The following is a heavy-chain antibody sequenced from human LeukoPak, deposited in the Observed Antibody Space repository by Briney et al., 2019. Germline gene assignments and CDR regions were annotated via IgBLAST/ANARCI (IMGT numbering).Heavy chain of an antibody. Sequence: ASVKVSCKASGYTFTSYGISWVRRAPGQGLEWMGWISAYNGNTNYAQKLQGRVTMTTDTSTSTAYMELRSLRSDDTAVYYCARLAIFGVVITLGYWSQGTLVTVSS. CDR2: ISAYNGNT. CDR3: ARLAIFGVVITLGY. J-gene: IGHJ4*02. D-gene: IGHD3-3*01. V-gene: IGHV1-18*01. CDR1: GYTFTSYG.